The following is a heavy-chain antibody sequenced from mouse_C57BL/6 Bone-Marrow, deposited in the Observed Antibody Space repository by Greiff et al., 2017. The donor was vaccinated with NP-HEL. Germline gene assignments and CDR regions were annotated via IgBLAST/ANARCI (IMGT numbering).Heavy chain of an antibody. Sequence: DVHLVESEGGLVQPGSSMKLSCTASGFTFSDYYMAWVRQVPEKGLEWVANINYDGSSTYYLDSLKSRFIISRDNAKNILYLQMSSLKSEDTATYYCARDRPSDYGSSYHWYFDVWGTGTTVTVSS. V-gene: IGHV5-16*01. CDR1: GFTFSDYY. CDR2: INYDGSST. CDR3: ARDRPSDYGSSYHWYFDV. D-gene: IGHD1-1*01. J-gene: IGHJ1*03.